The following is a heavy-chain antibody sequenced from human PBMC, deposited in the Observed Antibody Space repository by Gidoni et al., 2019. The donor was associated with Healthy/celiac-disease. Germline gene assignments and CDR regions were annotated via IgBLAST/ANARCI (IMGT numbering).Heavy chain of an antibody. Sequence: QVQLVQSGAEVKKPGASVKVSCKASGYTFTSYAMHWVRQAPGQRLEWMGWINAGNGNTKYSQKFQGRVTITRDTSASTAHMELSSLRSEDTAVYYCARDVVVGYYYYYGMDVWGQGTTVTVSS. CDR3: ARDVVVGYYYYYGMDV. D-gene: IGHD2-15*01. J-gene: IGHJ6*02. CDR1: GYTFTSYA. CDR2: INAGNGNT. V-gene: IGHV1-3*01.